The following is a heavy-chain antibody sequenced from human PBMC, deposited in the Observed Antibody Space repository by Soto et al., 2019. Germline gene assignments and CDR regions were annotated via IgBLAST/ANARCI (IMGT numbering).Heavy chain of an antibody. J-gene: IGHJ3*02. V-gene: IGHV4-34*01. D-gene: IGHD1-1*01. CDR1: CGFVSSGSYY. CDR2: MSHSGGT. Sequence: QVQLQQGGAGLFKPSENLSLTCAVYCGFVSSGSYYWSWIRQPPGKGLDWIGEMSHSGGTHFNPSLKIRATKSVDTSKNHFSLQIVAGTAADPALFYCARVERGTATSVVDAFDNWGPGIMVTVSS. CDR3: ARVERGTATSVVDAFDN.